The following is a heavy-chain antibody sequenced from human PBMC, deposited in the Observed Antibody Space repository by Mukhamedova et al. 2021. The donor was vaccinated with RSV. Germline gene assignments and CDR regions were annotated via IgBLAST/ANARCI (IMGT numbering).Heavy chain of an antibody. D-gene: IGHD6-19*01. CDR2: IYSGGST. CDR3: ARDPTYCSANDAFDI. V-gene: IGHV3-53*05. J-gene: IGHJ3*02. Sequence: VRQAPGKGLEWVSVIYSGGSTYYADSVKGRFTISRDNSKNTLYLQMNSLRAEDTAVYYCARDPTYCSANDAFDIWGQGTMVTVSS.